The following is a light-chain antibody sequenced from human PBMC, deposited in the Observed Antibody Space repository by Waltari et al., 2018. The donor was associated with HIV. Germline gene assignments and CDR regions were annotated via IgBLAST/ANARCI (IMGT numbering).Light chain of an antibody. CDR1: QGINNH. V-gene: IGKV1-27*01. CDR2: ATS. CDR3: QKYKSAPRT. J-gene: IGKJ1*01. Sequence: DIQLTQSPSSLSASVGDRATITCRASQGINNHLAWYQQKPGKVPKLLIYATSTLQSGVPSRFRGSGSGTDFTLTISSLQPEDVATYYCQKYKSAPRTFGQGTKVEIK.